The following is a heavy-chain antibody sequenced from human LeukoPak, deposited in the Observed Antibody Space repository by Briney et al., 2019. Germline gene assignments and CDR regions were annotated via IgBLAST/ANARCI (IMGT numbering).Heavy chain of an antibody. J-gene: IGHJ4*02. CDR3: ATSASSGYYDY. D-gene: IGHD3-22*01. CDR2: IYYSGST. Sequence: PSETLSLTCAVYGGSFSGYYWSWIRQPPGKGLEWIGSIYYSGSTYYNPSLKSRVTISVDTSKNQFSLKLSSVTAADTAVYYCATSASSGYYDYWGQGTLVTVSP. V-gene: IGHV4-34*01. CDR1: GGSFSGYY.